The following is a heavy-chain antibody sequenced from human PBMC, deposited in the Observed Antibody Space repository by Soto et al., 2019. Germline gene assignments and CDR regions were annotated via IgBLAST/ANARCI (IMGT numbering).Heavy chain of an antibody. Sequence: GVSLRLSCSASGFTFSSYAMHWVRQAPGKGLEYVSAISSNGGSTYYADSVKGRFTISRDNSKNTLYLQMSSLRAEDTAVYYCVKDLHYGGNDGFDYWGQGTLVTVSS. D-gene: IGHD4-17*01. CDR3: VKDLHYGGNDGFDY. CDR1: GFTFSSYA. CDR2: ISSNGGST. J-gene: IGHJ4*02. V-gene: IGHV3-64D*06.